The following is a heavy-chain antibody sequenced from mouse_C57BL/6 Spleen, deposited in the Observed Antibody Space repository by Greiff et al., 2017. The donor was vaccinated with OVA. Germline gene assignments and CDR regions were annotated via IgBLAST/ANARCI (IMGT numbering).Heavy chain of an antibody. CDR3: ARSYYDYDEENYFDY. D-gene: IGHD2-4*01. CDR1: GYAFTNYL. CDR2: INPGSGGT. V-gene: IGHV1-54*01. Sequence: ESGAELVRPGTSVKVSCKASGYAFTNYLIEWVKQRPGQGLEWIGVINPGSGGTNYNEKFKGKATLTADKSSSTAYMQLSSLTSEDSAVYFCARSYYDYDEENYFDYWGQGTTLTVSS. J-gene: IGHJ2*01.